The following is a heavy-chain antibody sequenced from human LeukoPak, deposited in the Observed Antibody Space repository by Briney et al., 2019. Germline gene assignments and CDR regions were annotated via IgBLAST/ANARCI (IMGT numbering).Heavy chain of an antibody. V-gene: IGHV1-18*04. D-gene: IGHD1-26*01. Sequence: ASVKVSCKASGYTFTAFYIHWVRQAPGQGLEWMGWISAYNGNTNYAQKLQGRVTMTTDTSTSTAYMELRSLRSDDTAVYYCAKGSGSNYGGGIDYWGQGTLVTVSS. CDR1: GYTFTAFY. CDR2: ISAYNGNT. CDR3: AKGSGSNYGGGIDY. J-gene: IGHJ4*02.